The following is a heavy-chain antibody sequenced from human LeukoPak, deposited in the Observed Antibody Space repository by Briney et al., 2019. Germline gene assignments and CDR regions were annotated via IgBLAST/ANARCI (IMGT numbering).Heavy chain of an antibody. Sequence: SETLSLTCTVYGVSISSYYWSWIRQPAGKGLEWIGRIYISGSTKYNPSLKSRVTISVDKSKNQFSLKLSSVTAADTAVYYCASGYVGSAPFEYWGQGTLVTVSS. CDR2: IYISGST. D-gene: IGHD3-22*01. CDR3: ASGYVGSAPFEY. V-gene: IGHV4-4*07. CDR1: GVSISSYY. J-gene: IGHJ4*02.